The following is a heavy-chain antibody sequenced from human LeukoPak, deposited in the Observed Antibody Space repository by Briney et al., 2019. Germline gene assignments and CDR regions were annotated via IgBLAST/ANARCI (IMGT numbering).Heavy chain of an antibody. CDR1: GFTFSSYA. J-gene: IGHJ4*02. CDR3: ARGYESGE. CDR2: IGGSGLTA. V-gene: IGHV3-23*01. Sequence: GGSLRLSCAASGFTFSSYAMRWVRQSPGKGLEWVSLIGGSGLTAYYADSVKGRFTISRDNSKNTLYLQMNSLRAEDTAVYYCARGYESGEWGQGALVTVSS. D-gene: IGHD5-12*01.